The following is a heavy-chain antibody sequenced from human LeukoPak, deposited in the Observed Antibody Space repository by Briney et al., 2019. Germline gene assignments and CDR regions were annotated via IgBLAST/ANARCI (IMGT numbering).Heavy chain of an antibody. CDR2: ISSSSYNI. CDR1: GFTFSSYS. D-gene: IGHD6-19*01. V-gene: IGHV3-21*04. Sequence: GGSLRLSCAASGFTFSSYSMNWVRQAPGKGLEWVSSISSSSYNIYYADSVKGRLTISRDNAKNSLYLQMNSLRAEDTAVYYCATGRWLVPGAFDYWGQGTLVTVSS. J-gene: IGHJ4*02. CDR3: ATGRWLVPGAFDY.